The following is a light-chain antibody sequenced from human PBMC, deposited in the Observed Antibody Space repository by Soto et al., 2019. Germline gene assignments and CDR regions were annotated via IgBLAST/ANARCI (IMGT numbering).Light chain of an antibody. CDR2: GAS. CDR3: QQFSSYPLT. CDR1: QKISSTV. V-gene: IGKV3-20*01. Sequence: EVVLTQSPGILSLSPGERASLSCRASQKISSTVLAWYQQKPGQAPRLLIYGASSRTTGIPDRFSGSGSGTDFTLTISRLEPEDFAVYYCQQFSSYPLTFGGGTKVDIK. J-gene: IGKJ4*01.